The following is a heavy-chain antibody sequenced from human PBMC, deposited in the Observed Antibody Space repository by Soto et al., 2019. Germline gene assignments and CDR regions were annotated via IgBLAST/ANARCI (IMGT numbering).Heavy chain of an antibody. J-gene: IGHJ3*02. CDR2: IKSKTDGGTT. D-gene: IGHD2-15*01. CDR3: TTDHIYCSGGSCYSLDAFDI. Sequence: PGGSLRLSCAASGFTFSNAWMSWVRQAPGKGLEWVGRIKSKTDGGTTDYAAPVKGRFTISRDDSKNTLYLQMNSLKTEDTAVYYCTTDHIYCSGGSCYSLDAFDIWGQGTMVT. V-gene: IGHV3-15*01. CDR1: GFTFSNAW.